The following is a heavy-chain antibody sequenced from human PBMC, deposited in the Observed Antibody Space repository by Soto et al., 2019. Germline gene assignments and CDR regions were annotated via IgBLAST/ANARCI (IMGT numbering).Heavy chain of an antibody. V-gene: IGHV3-23*01. Sequence: GESLKISCAASGFTFSSYAMSWVRQAPGKGLEWVSAISGSGGSTYYADSVKGRFTISRDNSKNTLYLQMNSLRAEDTAVYYCAKGDVVLSTPFDYWGQGTLVTVSS. D-gene: IGHD2-15*01. CDR1: GFTFSSYA. CDR2: ISGSGGST. J-gene: IGHJ4*02. CDR3: AKGDVVLSTPFDY.